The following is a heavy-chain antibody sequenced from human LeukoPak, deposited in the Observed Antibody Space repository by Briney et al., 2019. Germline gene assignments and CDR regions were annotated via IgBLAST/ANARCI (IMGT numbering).Heavy chain of an antibody. V-gene: IGHV3-23*01. D-gene: IGHD3-3*01. CDR1: GFTFSSYA. J-gene: IGHJ4*02. Sequence: QTGGSLRLSCAASGFTFSSYAMSWVRQAPGKGLEWVSAISGSGGSTYYTDSVKGRFTISRDNSKNTLYLQMNSLRAEDTAVYYCAKPLESTWGYFDYWGQGTLVTVSS. CDR2: ISGSGGST. CDR3: AKPLESTWGYFDY.